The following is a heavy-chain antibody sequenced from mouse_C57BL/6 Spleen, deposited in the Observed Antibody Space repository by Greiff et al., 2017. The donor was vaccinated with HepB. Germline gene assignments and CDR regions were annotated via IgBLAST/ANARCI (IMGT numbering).Heavy chain of an antibody. Sequence: VQGVESGAELAKPGASVKLSCKASGYTFTSYWMHWVKQRPGQGLEWIGYINPSSGYTKYNQKFKDKATLTADKSSSTAYMQLSSLTYEDSAVYYCAKSPYSNYFDYWGQGTTLTVSS. CDR1: GYTFTSYW. D-gene: IGHD2-5*01. CDR3: AKSPYSNYFDY. V-gene: IGHV1-7*01. J-gene: IGHJ2*01. CDR2: INPSSGYT.